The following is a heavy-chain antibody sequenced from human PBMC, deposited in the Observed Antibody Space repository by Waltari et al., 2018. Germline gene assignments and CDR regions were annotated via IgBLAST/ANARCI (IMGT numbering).Heavy chain of an antibody. Sequence: EVQLVESGGGLVQPGGSLRLSCAASGFTVSSNYMSWVRQAPGKGLEWVSVIYSGGSTYYADSVKGRFTISRDNSKNTLYLQMNSLRAEDTAVYYCARVVGSGSYYYYGMDVWGQGTTVTVSS. D-gene: IGHD6-19*01. CDR3: ARVVGSGSYYYYGMDV. CDR2: IYSGGST. V-gene: IGHV3-66*01. CDR1: GFTVSSNY. J-gene: IGHJ6*02.